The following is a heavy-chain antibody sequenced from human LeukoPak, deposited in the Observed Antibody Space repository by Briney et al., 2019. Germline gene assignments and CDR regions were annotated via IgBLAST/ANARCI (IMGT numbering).Heavy chain of an antibody. CDR2: ISGSGGST. CDR1: GFTFSSYA. J-gene: IGHJ2*01. D-gene: IGHD4-17*01. V-gene: IGHV3-23*01. CDR3: AKGDQDYGQSWYFDL. Sequence: GGSLRLSCAASGFTFSSYAMSWVRQAPGKGLEWVSAISGSGGSTYYADSVKGRFTISRDNSKNTLYLQMNSLRAEDTAVYYCAKGDQDYGQSWYFDLWGRGTLVTVSS.